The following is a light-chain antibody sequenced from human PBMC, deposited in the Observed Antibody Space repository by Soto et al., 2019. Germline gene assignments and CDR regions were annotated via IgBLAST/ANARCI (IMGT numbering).Light chain of an antibody. CDR1: QGIRNY. CDR2: AAS. CDR3: QNYNSAPWT. V-gene: IGKV1-27*01. Sequence: DIQMTQSPSSLSASVGDRVTITCRASQGIRNYLAWSQQKPGKVPKLLIDAASTLQSGVPSRFSGSGSGTDFTLTISSLQPEDVATYSCQNYNSAPWTFGQGTKVEI. J-gene: IGKJ1*01.